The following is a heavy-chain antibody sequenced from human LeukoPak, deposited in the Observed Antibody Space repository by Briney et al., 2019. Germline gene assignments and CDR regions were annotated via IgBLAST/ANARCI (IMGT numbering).Heavy chain of an antibody. D-gene: IGHD5-24*01. V-gene: IGHV3-33*01. J-gene: IGHJ4*02. Sequence: GGSLRLSCAASGFTFSSYGFHWVRQAPGKGLEWVAVIWSDGSYKYYADSVKGRFTISRDDSKNTLYLQMNSLRAEDTAVYYCARDFSLQLFDYWGQGALVTVFS. CDR2: IWSDGSYK. CDR3: ARDFSLQLFDY. CDR1: GFTFSSYG.